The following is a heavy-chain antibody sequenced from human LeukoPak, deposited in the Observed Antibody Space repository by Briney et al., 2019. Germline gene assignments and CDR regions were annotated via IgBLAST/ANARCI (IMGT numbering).Heavy chain of an antibody. V-gene: IGHV3-23*01. J-gene: IGHJ4*02. CDR2: ISFSGGST. CDR1: GGSISSYY. D-gene: IGHD2-15*01. Sequence: PSETLSLTCTVSGGSISSYYWSWIRQPPGKGLEWVSAISFSGGSTYYADSVKGRFTLSRDNSKNTLYLQMNSLRVEDTAVYYCARQLGYCSGDSCYFDFWGQGTLVTVSS. CDR3: ARQLGYCSGDSCYFDF.